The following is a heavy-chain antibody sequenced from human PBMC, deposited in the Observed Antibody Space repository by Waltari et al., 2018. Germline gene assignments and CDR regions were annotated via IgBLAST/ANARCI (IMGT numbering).Heavy chain of an antibody. J-gene: IGHJ4*02. CDR2: IFSNDEK. D-gene: IGHD2-2*01. CDR1: GFSLTNARMC. CDR3: ERIWVVPAAKPLLDY. V-gene: IGHV2-26*01. Sequence: QVTFTESVPVLVTPTETIPLTCTVSGFSLTNARMCVSSLRQPPGKALEWLSHIFSNDEKSYSTSLKSRLTIYKDTAKSQVVLTMTNMDPVDTATYYWERIWVVPAAKPLLDYWGQGTLVTVSA.